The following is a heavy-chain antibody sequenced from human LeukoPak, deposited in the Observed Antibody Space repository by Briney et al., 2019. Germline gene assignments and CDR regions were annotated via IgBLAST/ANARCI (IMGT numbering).Heavy chain of an antibody. CDR1: GYTFTSYG. J-gene: IGHJ5*02. CDR3: ARDFRAAMVSDWFDP. V-gene: IGHV1-18*01. D-gene: IGHD5-18*01. Sequence: ASVKVSCKASGYTFTSYGISWVRQAPGQGLEWMGWISAYNGNTNYAQKLQGRVTMTTDTSTSTAYMELSRLRSDDTAVYYCARDFRAAMVSDWFDPWGQGTLVTVSS. CDR2: ISAYNGNT.